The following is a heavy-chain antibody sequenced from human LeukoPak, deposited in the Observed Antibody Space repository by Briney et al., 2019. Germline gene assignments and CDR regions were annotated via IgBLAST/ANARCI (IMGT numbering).Heavy chain of an antibody. V-gene: IGHV4-34*01. CDR1: GGSFSGYY. D-gene: IGHD3-3*01. Sequence: SETLSLTCAVYGGSFSGYYWSWIRQPPGKGLEWIGEINHSGSTNYNPSLKSRVTISVDTSKNQFSLKLSSVTAADTAVYYCARGRGYDFWSGYSSFDYWGQGTLVTVSS. J-gene: IGHJ4*02. CDR3: ARGRGYDFWSGYSSFDY. CDR2: INHSGST.